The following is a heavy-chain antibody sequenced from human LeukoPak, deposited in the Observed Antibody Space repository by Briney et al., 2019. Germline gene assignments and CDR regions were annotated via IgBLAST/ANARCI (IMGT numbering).Heavy chain of an antibody. CDR2: ISGSGGST. Sequence: TGGPLRLSCAASGFTFSSYAMSWVRQAPGKGLEWVSAISGSGGSTYYADSVKGRFTISRDNSKNTLYLQMNSLRAEDTAVYYCAKGPTRIAVAGHPFDYWGQGTLVTVSS. CDR1: GFTFSSYA. V-gene: IGHV3-23*01. J-gene: IGHJ4*02. D-gene: IGHD6-19*01. CDR3: AKGPTRIAVAGHPFDY.